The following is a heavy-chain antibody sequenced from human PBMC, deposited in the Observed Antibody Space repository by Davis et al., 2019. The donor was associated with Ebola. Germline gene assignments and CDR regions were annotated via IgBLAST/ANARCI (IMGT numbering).Heavy chain of an antibody. J-gene: IGHJ6*02. Sequence: MPSETLSLTCAVYGGSFSGYYWSWIRQPPGKGLEWIGYIYYSGSTNYNPSLKSRVTISVDTSKNHFSLKLSSVTAADTAVYYCARRGRARGMDVWGQGTTVTVSS. CDR2: IYYSGST. CDR1: GGSFSGYY. V-gene: IGHV4-59*08. CDR3: ARRGRARGMDV.